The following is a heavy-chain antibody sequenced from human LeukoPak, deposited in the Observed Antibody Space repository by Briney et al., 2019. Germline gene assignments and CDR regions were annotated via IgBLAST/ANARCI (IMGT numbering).Heavy chain of an antibody. CDR3: ARDLGYGDPFDY. V-gene: IGHV4-61*08. CDR2: IYYSGST. CDR1: GGSISSGGYY. J-gene: IGHJ4*02. Sequence: SQTLSLTCTVSGGSISSGGYYWSWIRQPPGKGLEWIGYIYYSGSTTYTPSLQSRVTISVDRSKNQISLKLTSVTAADTAVYYCARDLGYGDPFDYWGQGTLVTVSS. D-gene: IGHD4-17*01.